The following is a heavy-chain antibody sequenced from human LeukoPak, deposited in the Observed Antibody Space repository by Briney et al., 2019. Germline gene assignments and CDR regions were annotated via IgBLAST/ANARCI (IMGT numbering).Heavy chain of an antibody. CDR1: GGSFSGYY. J-gene: IGHJ4*02. Sequence: SETLSLTCAVYGGSFSGYYWSWIRQPPGKGLEWIGEINHSGSTNYNPSLKSRVTISVDTSKNQFSLKLSSVTAADTAVYYCARLGSSGWRAFDYWGQGTLVTISS. CDR3: ARLGSSGWRAFDY. V-gene: IGHV4-34*01. CDR2: INHSGST. D-gene: IGHD6-19*01.